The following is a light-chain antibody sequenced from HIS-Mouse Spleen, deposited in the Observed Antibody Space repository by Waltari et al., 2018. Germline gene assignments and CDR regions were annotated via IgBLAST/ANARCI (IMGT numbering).Light chain of an antibody. Sequence: QSALTQPASVSGSPGQSITISCTGTSSDVGGYNYVSWYQQHPGKAPKLMIYEVGNLPSWVFNLISDSKSGNTASLTSSGLEAEDEADYYCSSYTSSSTPVVFGGGTKLTVL. J-gene: IGLJ2*01. CDR1: SSDVGGYNY. CDR3: SSYTSSSTPVV. V-gene: IGLV2-14*01. CDR2: EVG.